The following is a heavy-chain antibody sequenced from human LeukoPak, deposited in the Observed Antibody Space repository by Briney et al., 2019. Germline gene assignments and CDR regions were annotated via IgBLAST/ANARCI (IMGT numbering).Heavy chain of an antibody. V-gene: IGHV3-7*04. J-gene: IGHJ4*02. D-gene: IGHD5-24*01. Sequence: GGSLRLSCAASGFTLSNAWMTWVRQAPGKGLEWVASIKQDGSKKSYVDSVKGRFTISRDNAKNSLYLQMNSLRAEDTAIYYCTRVGYIDEGIDYWGQGTLVTVSS. CDR3: TRVGYIDEGIDY. CDR2: IKQDGSKK. CDR1: GFTLSNAW.